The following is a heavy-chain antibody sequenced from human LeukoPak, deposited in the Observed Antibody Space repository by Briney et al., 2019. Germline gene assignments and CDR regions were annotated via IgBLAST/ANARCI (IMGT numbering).Heavy chain of an antibody. CDR1: GFTFSSYA. J-gene: IGHJ4*02. Sequence: PGGSLRLSCAASGFTFSSYAMSWVRQAPGKGLEWVSAISGSGGSTYYADSVKGRFTISRDNSKNTLHLQMNSLRAEDTAVYYCAKLREIVVVPAAIPGYWGQGTLVTVSS. CDR2: ISGSGGST. CDR3: AKLREIVVVPAAIPGY. V-gene: IGHV3-23*01. D-gene: IGHD2-2*02.